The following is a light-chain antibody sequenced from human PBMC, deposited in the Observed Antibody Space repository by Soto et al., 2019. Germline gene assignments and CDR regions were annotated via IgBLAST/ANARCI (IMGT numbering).Light chain of an antibody. V-gene: IGKV1-27*01. CDR1: QGISNY. CDR2: AAS. CDR3: QNYNSAPALT. Sequence: DIQMTQSPSSLSASVGDRVTITCRASQGISNYLAWYQHKPGKVPKLLIYAASTLQSGVPSRFSGSGSGTDFTLTISSLQPEDVAIYYCQNYNSAPALTFGGGTKVEIK. J-gene: IGKJ4*01.